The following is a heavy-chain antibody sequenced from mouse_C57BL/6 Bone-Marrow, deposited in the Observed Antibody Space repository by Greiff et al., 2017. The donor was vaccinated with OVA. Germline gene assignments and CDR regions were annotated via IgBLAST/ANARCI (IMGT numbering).Heavy chain of an antibody. J-gene: IGHJ1*03. V-gene: IGHV1-63*01. CDR3: ARGDLLRLWYFDD. CDR1: GYTFTNYW. D-gene: IGHD1-1*01. CDR2: IYPGGGYT. Sequence: LVESGAELVRPGTSVKMSCKASGYTFTNYWIGWAKQRPGHGLEWIGDIYPGGGYTNYNEKFKGQATLTADKTSSTAYMQFSSLTSEDSAIYYSARGDLLRLWYFDDWGTGTTVTVSS.